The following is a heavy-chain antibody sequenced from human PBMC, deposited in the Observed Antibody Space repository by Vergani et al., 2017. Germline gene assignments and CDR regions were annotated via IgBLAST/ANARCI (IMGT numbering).Heavy chain of an antibody. CDR3: ARGWPECYYYYYMDV. Sequence: QVQLQQWGAGLLKPSETLSLTCAVYGGSFSGYYWSWIRQPPGKGLEWIGEINHSGSTNYNPSLKSRVTISVDTSKNQCSLKLSSVTAADTAVYYCARGWPECYYYYYMDVWGKGTTVTVSS. CDR2: INHSGST. V-gene: IGHV4-34*01. J-gene: IGHJ6*03. D-gene: IGHD3-3*01. CDR1: GGSFSGYY.